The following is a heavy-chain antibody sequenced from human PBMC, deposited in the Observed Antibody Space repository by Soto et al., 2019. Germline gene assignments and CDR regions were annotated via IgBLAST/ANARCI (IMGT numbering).Heavy chain of an antibody. J-gene: IGHJ3*01. CDR1: SFSFRTSGEG. Sequence: PTLEKPTRSPTLTGTVSSFSFRTSGEGVGWIRQPPGKALEWLAVIYWDNDKRYSPVLKSRLTITKDTSKNQVVLTMTTMDPVDTATYYCAHSPGFILVGGRPLHVLGQCPTVTVS. CDR2: IYWDNDK. V-gene: IGHV2-5*02. CDR3: AHSPGFILVGGRPLHV. D-gene: IGHD1-26*01.